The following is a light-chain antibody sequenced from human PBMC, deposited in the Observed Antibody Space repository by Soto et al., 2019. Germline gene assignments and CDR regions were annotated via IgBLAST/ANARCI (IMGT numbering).Light chain of an antibody. V-gene: IGKV3-15*01. Sequence: EIVMTQSPATLSVSPGERATLSCRASQSVSSNLAWYQQRPSQAPRLLIYGASTRATGIPARLSGSGSGTEFTLTISSLQSEDFAVYYCQQYNNWLAWTFGQGTKVDIK. CDR3: QQYNNWLAWT. CDR2: GAS. J-gene: IGKJ1*01. CDR1: QSVSSN.